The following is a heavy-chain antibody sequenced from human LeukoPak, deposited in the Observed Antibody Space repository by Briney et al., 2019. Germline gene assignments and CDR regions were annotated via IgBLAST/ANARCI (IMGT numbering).Heavy chain of an antibody. Sequence: GASVKVSCKASGYTFTTYNINWVRQAPGQGLEWMGWISGYNGNTNYAQKLQGRVTMTTDTSTSTAYMELSSLKSDDTAVYYCARDNSMHERGWWFDPWGQGTLVTVSS. CDR2: ISGYNGNT. J-gene: IGHJ5*02. V-gene: IGHV1-18*01. D-gene: IGHD4-23*01. CDR1: GYTFTTYN. CDR3: ARDNSMHERGWWFDP.